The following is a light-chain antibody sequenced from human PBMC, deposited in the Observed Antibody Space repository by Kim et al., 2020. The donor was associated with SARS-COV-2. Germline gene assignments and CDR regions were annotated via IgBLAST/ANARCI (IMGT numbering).Light chain of an antibody. V-gene: IGLV3-19*01. Sequence: SELTQDPAVSVALGQTVRITCQGDSLRSYYATWYQQKPGQAPKVVIYGKNNRPSGIPDRFSGSSSGNTASLTITGTQAGDEADYYCNSRDSNDNVVFGGGTQLTVL. J-gene: IGLJ2*01. CDR2: GKN. CDR3: NSRDSNDNVV. CDR1: SLRSYY.